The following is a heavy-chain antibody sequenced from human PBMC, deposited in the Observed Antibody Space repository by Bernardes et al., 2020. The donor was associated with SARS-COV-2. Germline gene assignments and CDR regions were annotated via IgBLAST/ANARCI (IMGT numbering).Heavy chain of an antibody. CDR2: INPNSGGT. CDR1: GYTFTGYY. CDR3: ARGGITMIVGSSWRQPNYYYYGMDV. Sequence: ASVKVSCKASGYTFTGYYMHWVRQAPGQGLEWMGWINPNSGGTNYAQKFQGWVTMTRDTSISTAYMELSRLRSDDTAVYYCARGGITMIVGSSWRQPNYYYYGMDVWGQGTTVTVSS. V-gene: IGHV1-2*04. J-gene: IGHJ6*02. D-gene: IGHD3-22*01.